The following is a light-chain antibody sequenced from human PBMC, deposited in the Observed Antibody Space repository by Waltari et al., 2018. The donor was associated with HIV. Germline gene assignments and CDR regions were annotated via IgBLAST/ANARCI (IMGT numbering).Light chain of an antibody. V-gene: IGLV3-21*04. CDR3: QVWDSSSDHVV. J-gene: IGLJ2*01. CDR2: YDS. CDR1: NIGSKS. Sequence: SYVLTQPPSVSVAPGKTARITCGGTNIGSKSVHWYQQKPGQAPLLVIYYDSARPSGIPERFSGSNSVNTATLTISRVEAGDEADYYCQVWDSSSDHVVFGGGTNLTVL.